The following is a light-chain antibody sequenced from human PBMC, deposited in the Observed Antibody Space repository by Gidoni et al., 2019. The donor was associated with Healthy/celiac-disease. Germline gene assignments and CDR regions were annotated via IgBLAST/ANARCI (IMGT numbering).Light chain of an antibody. Sequence: DIVMTQSPDSLAVSLGERATINGKSSQSVLYSSNNKNYLAWYQQKPGQPPKLLIYWASTRESGVPDRFSGSGSVTDFTLTISSLQAEDVAVYYCQQYYSTPHTFGPGTKVDIK. J-gene: IGKJ3*01. CDR3: QQYYSTPHT. CDR2: WAS. V-gene: IGKV4-1*01. CDR1: QSVLYSSNNKNY.